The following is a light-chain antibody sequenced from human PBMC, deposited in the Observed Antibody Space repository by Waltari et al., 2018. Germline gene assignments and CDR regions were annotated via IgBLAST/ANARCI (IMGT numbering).Light chain of an antibody. Sequence: EIVLTHSPETRSWPPGERATLSGRASESVSNNYLAGYQQKPGQPPRLLVYGAPSRPSVIPGRFSGSGSETDYTLTVSSLEPDDFAVYYCPQYGNAPTTFGQGTKVEI. CDR2: GAP. CDR3: PQYGNAPTT. V-gene: IGKV3-20*01. CDR1: ESVSNNY. J-gene: IGKJ2*01.